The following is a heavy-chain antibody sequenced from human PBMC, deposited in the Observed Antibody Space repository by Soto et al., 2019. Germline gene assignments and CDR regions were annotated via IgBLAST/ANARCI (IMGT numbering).Heavy chain of an antibody. J-gene: IGHJ3*01. V-gene: IGHV3-15*01. CDR2: IRSNIDGATT. Sequence: LRLSCAASGFAFKYARMTWVRQAPGKGLEWVGHIRSNIDGATTAYAAPVKGRFTISRDESKNTVDLQMNSLITEDTAVYYCTTDWGSGTHYARAFDVWGQGTMVTVSS. CDR1: GFAFKYAR. D-gene: IGHD3-16*01. CDR3: TTDWGSGTHYARAFDV.